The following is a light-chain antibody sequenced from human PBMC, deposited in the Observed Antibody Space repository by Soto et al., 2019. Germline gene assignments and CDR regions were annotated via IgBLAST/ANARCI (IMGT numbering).Light chain of an antibody. V-gene: IGLV1-47*01. Sequence: QLVLTQPPSASGTPGQRATISCSGSSSNIGSNYVYWYQQLPGTAPKLLIYRNNQRPSGVPDRFSGSKSGTSASLAISGLRSEDEADYYCAAWDDSLSGYVFGTGTKLTVL. CDR2: RNN. J-gene: IGLJ1*01. CDR3: AAWDDSLSGYV. CDR1: SSNIGSNY.